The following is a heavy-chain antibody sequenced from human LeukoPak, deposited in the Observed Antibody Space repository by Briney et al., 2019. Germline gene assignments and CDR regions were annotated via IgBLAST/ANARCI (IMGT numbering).Heavy chain of an antibody. CDR3: AVRIAAAYDAFDI. V-gene: IGHV4-39*07. D-gene: IGHD6-13*01. CDR1: GGSISSSSYY. CDR2: IYYSGST. J-gene: IGHJ3*02. Sequence: SETLSLTCTVSGGSISSSSYYWGWIRQPPGKGLEWIGNIYYSGSTNYNPSLKSRVTISVDTSKNQFSLKLSSVTAADTAVYYCAVRIAAAYDAFDIWGQGTMVTVSS.